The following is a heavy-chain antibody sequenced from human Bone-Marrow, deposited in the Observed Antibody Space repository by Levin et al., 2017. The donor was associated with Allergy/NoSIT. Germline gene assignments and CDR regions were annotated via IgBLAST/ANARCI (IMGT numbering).Heavy chain of an antibody. V-gene: IGHV1-69*13. Sequence: SVKVSCRASGGPFSRYAFNWVRQAPGRGLEWMGGTIPMLGTTDYAQEFQKRLTISADGSTSTAYMELHSLTSEDTAVYYCARATPAAIVGLPAQSGVPRTYYYYYGMDVWDQGTTVTVSS. CDR1: GGPFSRYA. CDR3: ARATPAAIVGLPAQSGVPRTYYYYYGMDV. CDR2: TIPMLGTT. D-gene: IGHD2-2*01. J-gene: IGHJ6*02.